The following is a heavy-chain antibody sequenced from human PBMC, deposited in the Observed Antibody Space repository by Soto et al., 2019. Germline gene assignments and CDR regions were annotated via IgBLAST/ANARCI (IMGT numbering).Heavy chain of an antibody. CDR3: AKDRRYGYYYDSSGYSHYEY. D-gene: IGHD3-22*01. J-gene: IGHJ4*02. Sequence: XGSLRLSCAASVFTFSSYGMHCVRHAPGKGLEWVAVISYDGSNKYYADSVKGRFTISRDNSKNTLYLQMNSLRAEDTAVYYCAKDRRYGYYYDSSGYSHYEYWGQATLGNVS. V-gene: IGHV3-30*18. CDR2: ISYDGSNK. CDR1: VFTFSSYG.